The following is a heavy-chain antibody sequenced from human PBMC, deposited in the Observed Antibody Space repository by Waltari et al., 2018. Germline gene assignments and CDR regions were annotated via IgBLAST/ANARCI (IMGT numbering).Heavy chain of an antibody. Sequence: QVQLQESGPGLVKPSQTLSLTCTVSGGSISSGDYYWSWIRQPPGKGLEWIGYIYYSGGTYYNPSLKSRVTISVDTSKNQFSLKLSSVTAADTAVYYCARDLPSAAGTRWAFDIWGQGTMVTVSS. J-gene: IGHJ3*02. CDR3: ARDLPSAAGTRWAFDI. V-gene: IGHV4-30-4*08. D-gene: IGHD6-13*01. CDR2: IYYSGGT. CDR1: GGSISSGDYY.